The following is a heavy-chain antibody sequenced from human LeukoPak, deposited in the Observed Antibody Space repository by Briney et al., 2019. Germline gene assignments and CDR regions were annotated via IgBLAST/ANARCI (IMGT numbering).Heavy chain of an antibody. CDR3: ARDVVPSGVRGVRSDY. J-gene: IGHJ4*02. D-gene: IGHD3-10*01. V-gene: IGHV1-2*02. Sequence: ASVKVSCKASGYTFTGYYIHWVRQAPGQGLEWMGWINPNSGGRNYAQKFQGRVTLTRDTSISTAYMELSSLRSDDTAVYYCARDVVPSGVRGVRSDYWGQGTLVTVSS. CDR1: GYTFTGYY. CDR2: INPNSGGR.